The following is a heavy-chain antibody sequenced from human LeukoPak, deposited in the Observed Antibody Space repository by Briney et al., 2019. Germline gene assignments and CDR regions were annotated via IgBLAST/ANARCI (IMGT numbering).Heavy chain of an antibody. Sequence: ASVKVSCKASGYTFTGYYMHWVRQATGQGLEWMGWMNPNSGNTGYAQKFQGRVTMTRNTSISTAYMELSRLRSDDTAVYYCARVESSEFAFDIWGQGTMVTVSS. CDR2: MNPNSGNT. D-gene: IGHD6-19*01. J-gene: IGHJ3*02. V-gene: IGHV1-8*02. CDR3: ARVESSEFAFDI. CDR1: GYTFTGYY.